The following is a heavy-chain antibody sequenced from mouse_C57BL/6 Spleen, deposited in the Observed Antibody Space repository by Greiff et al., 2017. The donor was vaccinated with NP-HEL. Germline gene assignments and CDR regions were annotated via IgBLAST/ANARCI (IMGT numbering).Heavy chain of an antibody. CDR1: GYTFTDYY. J-gene: IGHJ2*01. V-gene: IGHV1-76*01. CDR3: ARGRGYGRDY. CDR2: IYPGSGNT. D-gene: IGHD3-1*01. Sequence: VQLQQSGAELVRPGASVKLSCKASGYTFTDYYINWVKQRPGQGLEWIARIYPGSGNTYYNEKFKGKATLTAEKSSSTAYMQLSSLTSEDSAVYFCARGRGYGRDYWGQGTTLTVSS.